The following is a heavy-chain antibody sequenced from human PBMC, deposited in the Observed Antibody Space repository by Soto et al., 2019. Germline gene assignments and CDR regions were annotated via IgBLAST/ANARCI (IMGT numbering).Heavy chain of an antibody. D-gene: IGHD3-10*01. V-gene: IGHV3-7*03. CDR1: GVTFGYYW. J-gene: IGHJ4*01. CDR3: ARDSVYGSGASVNHYLYY. Sequence: GGALGLCHSACGVTFGYYWMSWVRPACGKGLVWLANIKLDASEKKYVDCVKGRFTLARDNAKNSLYVQMNSLRVEDRAVYYCARDSVYGSGASVNHYLYYWGHRTLVTVSS. CDR2: IKLDASEK.